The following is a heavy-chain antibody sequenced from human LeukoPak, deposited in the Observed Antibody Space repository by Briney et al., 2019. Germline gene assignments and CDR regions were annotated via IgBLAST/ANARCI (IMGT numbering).Heavy chain of an antibody. CDR1: GGSFSGYY. V-gene: IGHV4-34*01. CDR3: ARVHHYYDSCGYGY. J-gene: IGHJ4*02. CDR2: IDHSRST. D-gene: IGHD3-22*01. Sequence: SETLSLTCAVSGGSFSGYYWSWIRQPPGKGLEWIGEIDHSRSTNYNPSLKSRVTISVDTPKNQFSLKLSSVTVEIPALIYCARVHHYYDSCGYGYWGQGTLVTVSS.